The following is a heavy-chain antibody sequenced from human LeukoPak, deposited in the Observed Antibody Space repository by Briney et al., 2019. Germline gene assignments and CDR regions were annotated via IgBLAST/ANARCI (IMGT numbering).Heavy chain of an antibody. J-gene: IGHJ6*03. CDR1: GGSISSHY. CDR3: AREDSYGYGTGYYYYYMDV. V-gene: IGHV4-59*11. D-gene: IGHD5-18*01. CDR2: IYYSGST. Sequence: SETLSLTCTVSGGSISSHYWSWIRQPPGKGLEWIGYIYYSGSTNYNPSLKSRVTISVDTSKNQFSLKLSSVTAADTAVYYCAREDSYGYGTGYYYYYMDVWGKGTTVTVSS.